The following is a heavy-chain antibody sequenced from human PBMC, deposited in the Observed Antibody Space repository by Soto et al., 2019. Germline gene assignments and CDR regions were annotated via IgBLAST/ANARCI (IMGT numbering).Heavy chain of an antibody. D-gene: IGHD1-20*01. CDR2: IWYDGSNK. CDR3: ARQMWSYNRNPKPLDY. J-gene: IGHJ4*02. V-gene: IGHV3-33*01. Sequence: PGGSLRLSCAASGFNFSSYGMHWVRQAQGKGLEWVAVIWYDGSNKYYADSVKGRFTISRDNSKNTLYLQMNSLRAEDTAVYYCARQMWSYNRNPKPLDYWGQGTLVTVSS. CDR1: GFNFSSYG.